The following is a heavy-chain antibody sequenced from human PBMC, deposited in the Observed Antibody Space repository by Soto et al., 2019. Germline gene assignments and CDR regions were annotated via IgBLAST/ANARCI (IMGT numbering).Heavy chain of an antibody. D-gene: IGHD1-26*01. J-gene: IGHJ4*02. V-gene: IGHV5-51*01. Sequence: PGESLKISCQGSGYSFTNYWVGWVRQIPGRGLEWMGIIHPGDSDTRYSPFFQGQVTISADKSISTAYLQWSSLKASDTAIYYCARSSSGSSVYWGKGTLVTVCS. CDR1: GYSFTNYW. CDR2: IHPGDSDT. CDR3: ARSSSGSSVY.